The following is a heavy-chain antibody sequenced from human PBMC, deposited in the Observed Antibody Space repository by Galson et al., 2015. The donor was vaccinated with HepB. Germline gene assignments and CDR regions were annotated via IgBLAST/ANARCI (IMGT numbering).Heavy chain of an antibody. J-gene: IGHJ4*02. D-gene: IGHD2-2*01. Sequence: LSLTCTVSGGSISSSRYYWGWLRQPPGKGLEWIGSFYYTGNTHYNPSPQSRVTISGDTSKNQFSLKLNSVTAADTAVYYCARHESESKTYAADNWGQGTLVTVSS. CDR1: GGSISSSRYY. CDR3: ARHESESKTYAADN. V-gene: IGHV4-39*01. CDR2: FYYTGNT.